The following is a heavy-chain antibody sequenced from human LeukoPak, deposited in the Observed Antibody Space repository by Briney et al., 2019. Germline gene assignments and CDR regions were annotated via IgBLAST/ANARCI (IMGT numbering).Heavy chain of an antibody. CDR1: GFTFSGYG. V-gene: IGHV3-30*03. Sequence: GSLRLSCAASGFTFSGYGMHWVRQAPGKGLEWVAVISYDGNDQHHADSAKGRFTISRDNAKNSLYLQMNSLRAEDTAVYYCARSSAAGTAWGQGTLVTVSS. D-gene: IGHD6-13*01. CDR2: ISYDGNDQ. J-gene: IGHJ5*02. CDR3: ARSSAAGTA.